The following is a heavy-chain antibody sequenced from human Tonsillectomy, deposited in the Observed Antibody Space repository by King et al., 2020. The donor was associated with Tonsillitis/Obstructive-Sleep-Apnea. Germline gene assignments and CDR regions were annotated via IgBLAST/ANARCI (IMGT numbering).Heavy chain of an antibody. D-gene: IGHD5-18*01. Sequence: VQLQESGPGLVKTSETLSLTCTVSGDSISSYYWSWIRQPPGKGLEWIGYIYYSGSTNYNPSLKSRVTISLDTSKNQFSLKLSSVTAADTAVYYCASEVGSYGSRNSYYYYYMDVWGKGTTVTVSS. CDR1: GDSISSYY. CDR3: ASEVGSYGSRNSYYYYYMDV. V-gene: IGHV4-59*08. J-gene: IGHJ6*03. CDR2: IYYSGST.